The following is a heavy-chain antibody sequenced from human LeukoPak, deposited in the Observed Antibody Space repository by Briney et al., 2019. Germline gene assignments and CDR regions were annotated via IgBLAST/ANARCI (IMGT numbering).Heavy chain of an antibody. J-gene: IGHJ3*02. CDR3: AKDTGAFWPDAFDI. V-gene: IGHV3-23*01. CDR1: GFTFSNYA. CDR2: ISSRGGTT. D-gene: IGHD3-3*01. Sequence: GGSLRLSCAASGFTFSNYAMSWVRQAPGKGLEWVSGISSRGGTTYYTDSVKGRFTISRDNSKNTLYLQMNSLRAEDMALYYCAKDTGAFWPDAFDIWGQGTMVTVSS.